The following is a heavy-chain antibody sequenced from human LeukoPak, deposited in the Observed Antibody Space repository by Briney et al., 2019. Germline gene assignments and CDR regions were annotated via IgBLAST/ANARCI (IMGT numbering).Heavy chain of an antibody. Sequence: GGSLRLSCATSGFTFSSYGMHWVRQAPGKGLEWVAVIRYDGSNKYYADSVKGRFTISRDNSKNTLYLQMNSLRAEDTAVYYCARDMAAAATAFDYWGQGTLVTVSS. CDR1: GFTFSSYG. CDR3: ARDMAAAATAFDY. V-gene: IGHV3-33*01. D-gene: IGHD6-13*01. J-gene: IGHJ4*02. CDR2: IRYDGSNK.